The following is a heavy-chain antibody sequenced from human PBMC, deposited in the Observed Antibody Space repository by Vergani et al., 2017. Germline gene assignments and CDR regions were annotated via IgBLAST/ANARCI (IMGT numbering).Heavy chain of an antibody. D-gene: IGHD2-2*01. CDR2: IYHSGST. CDR3: ARLSLGYCSSTSFPLLDYGMDV. Sequence: QVQLQESGPGLVKPSETLSLTCAVSGYSISSGYYWGWIRQPPGKGLEWIGSIYHSGSTYYNPSLKSRVTISVDTSKNQFSLKLSSVTAADTAVYYCARLSLGYCSSTSFPLLDYGMDVWGQGTTVTVSS. V-gene: IGHV4-38-2*01. J-gene: IGHJ6*02. CDR1: GYSISSGYY.